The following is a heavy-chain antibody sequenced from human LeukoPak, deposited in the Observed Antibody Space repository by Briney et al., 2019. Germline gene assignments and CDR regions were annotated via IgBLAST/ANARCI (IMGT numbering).Heavy chain of an antibody. CDR1: GGSIRNYY. CDR2: VYTSGST. V-gene: IGHV4-4*07. CDR3: ARGGYSGYDPFYFDY. Sequence: SETLSLTCTVSGGSIRNYYWNWIRQPAGKGLEWLGRVYTSGSTNCNPSLSSRVTMSIDTSENQFSLKLNSVTAADTAVYYCARGGYSGYDPFYFDYWGQGTLVTVSS. D-gene: IGHD5-12*01. J-gene: IGHJ4*02.